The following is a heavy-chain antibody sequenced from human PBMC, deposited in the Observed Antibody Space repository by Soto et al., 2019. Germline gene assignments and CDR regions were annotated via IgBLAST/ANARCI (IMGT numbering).Heavy chain of an antibody. J-gene: IGHJ4*02. CDR2: ISGTGGNT. D-gene: IGHD1-26*01. Sequence: VGSLRLSCATSGFTFSTFALHWVRQAPGKGLEWVSTISGTGGNTDYADSVKGRFTVSRDKSTNTLYLQMNSLTVEDTAVYYCAKGSYSETFYAWHSWGPGSLVTVSS. V-gene: IGHV3-23*01. CDR1: GFTFSTFA. CDR3: AKGSYSETFYAWHS.